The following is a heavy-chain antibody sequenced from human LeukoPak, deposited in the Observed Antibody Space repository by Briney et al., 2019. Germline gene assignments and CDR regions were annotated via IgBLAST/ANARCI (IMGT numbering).Heavy chain of an antibody. D-gene: IGHD4-17*01. Sequence: GGSLRLSCAASGFTFDDYAMHWVRQAPGKGLGWVSGISWNSGSIGYADSVKGRFTISRDNAKNSLYLQMNSLRAEDTALYYCAKDMYGAAGYWGQGTLVTVSS. J-gene: IGHJ4*02. CDR3: AKDMYGAAGY. V-gene: IGHV3-9*01. CDR2: ISWNSGSI. CDR1: GFTFDDYA.